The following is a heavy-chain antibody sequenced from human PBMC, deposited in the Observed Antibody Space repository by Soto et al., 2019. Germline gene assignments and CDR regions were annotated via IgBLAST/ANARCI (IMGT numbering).Heavy chain of an antibody. Sequence: QVQLQQSGPGLVKPSQTLSLTCAISGDSVSSNSAAWNWIRQSPSRGLEWLGRTYYRSKWYNDYEVSVKSRITINPDTSKNQFSLQLNSVTPEDTAVYYCARDGDDILTGYYVGEPSMGIDYWGQGTLVTVSS. CDR3: ARDGDDILTGYYVGEPSMGIDY. CDR2: TYYRSKWYN. J-gene: IGHJ4*02. D-gene: IGHD3-9*01. CDR1: GDSVSSNSAA. V-gene: IGHV6-1*01.